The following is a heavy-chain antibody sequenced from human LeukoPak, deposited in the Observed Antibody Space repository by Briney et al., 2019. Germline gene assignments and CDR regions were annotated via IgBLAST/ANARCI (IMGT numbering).Heavy chain of an antibody. CDR3: ARDSLGRLCSGPCIAARRGSYYYYYMDV. J-gene: IGHJ6*03. CDR1: GGSISSYY. V-gene: IGHV4-59*01. Sequence: SETLSLTCTVSGGSISSYYWSWVRPPPGEGLGWIGYIYYRGSTNYNPSLKSRVTISVATSKNQFSLKLSSVTAADTAVYYCARDSLGRLCSGPCIAARRGSYYYYYMDVWGKGTTVTVSS. CDR2: IYYRGST. D-gene: IGHD6-6*01.